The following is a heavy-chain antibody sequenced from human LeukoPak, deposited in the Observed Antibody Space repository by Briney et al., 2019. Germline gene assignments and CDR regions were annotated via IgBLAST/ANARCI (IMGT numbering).Heavy chain of an antibody. Sequence: ASVKVSCKASGYTFTSYYMHWVRQAPGQGLEWMGIINPSDDSTIYAQKFQGRVTVTRDTSTSTDYMELSSLRYEDTAVYYCARAWRYTDWFDPWGQGTLVTVSS. J-gene: IGHJ5*02. D-gene: IGHD1-14*01. CDR3: ARAWRYTDWFDP. CDR2: INPSDDST. V-gene: IGHV1-46*01. CDR1: GYTFTSYY.